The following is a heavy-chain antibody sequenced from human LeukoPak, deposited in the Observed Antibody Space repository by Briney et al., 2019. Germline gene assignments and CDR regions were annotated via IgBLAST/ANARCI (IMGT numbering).Heavy chain of an antibody. Sequence: GGSLRLSCAASGFTFSSYSMNWVRQAPGKGLEWVSSISSSSSYIYYADSVKGRFTISRYNAKNSLYLQMNSLRAEDTAVYYCARRGYSSSSEYYFDYWGQGTLVTVSS. D-gene: IGHD6-6*01. CDR2: ISSSSSYI. CDR3: ARRGYSSSSEYYFDY. CDR1: GFTFSSYS. V-gene: IGHV3-21*01. J-gene: IGHJ4*02.